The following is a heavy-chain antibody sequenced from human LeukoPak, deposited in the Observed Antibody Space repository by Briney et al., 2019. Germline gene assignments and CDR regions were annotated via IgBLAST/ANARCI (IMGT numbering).Heavy chain of an antibody. D-gene: IGHD2-2*01. V-gene: IGHV1-8*01. CDR3: ARGEGCSSTSCSDY. Sequence: GASVKVSCKASGYTFTSYDINWVRQATGQGLEWMGWMNPNSGNTGYAQKFQGRVTMTRNTSISTAYMELSSLRPEDTAVYYCARGEGCSSTSCSDYWGQGTLVTVSS. CDR2: MNPNSGNT. CDR1: GYTFTSYD. J-gene: IGHJ4*02.